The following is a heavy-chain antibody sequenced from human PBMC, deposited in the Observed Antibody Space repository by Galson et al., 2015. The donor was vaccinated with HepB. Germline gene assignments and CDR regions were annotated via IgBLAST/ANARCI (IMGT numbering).Heavy chain of an antibody. CDR1: GYTFTGYY. CDR3: ARGQYGDYVGWFDP. CDR2: INPNSGGT. J-gene: IGHJ5*02. V-gene: IGHV1-2*06. Sequence: SVKVSCKASGYTFTGYYMHWVRQAPGQGLEWMGRINPNSGGTNYAQKFQGRVTMTRDTSISTAYMELSRLRSDDTAVYYCARGQYGDYVGWFDPWGQGTLVTVSS. D-gene: IGHD4-17*01.